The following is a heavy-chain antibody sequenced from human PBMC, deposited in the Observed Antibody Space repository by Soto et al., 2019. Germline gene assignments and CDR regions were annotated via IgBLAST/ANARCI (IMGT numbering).Heavy chain of an antibody. J-gene: IGHJ4*02. CDR2: ISGSGGST. V-gene: IGHV3-23*01. CDR3: AKVGALAARVPYYFDY. Sequence: GGSLRLSCAASGFTFSSYAMSWVRQAPGKGLEWVSAISGSGGSTYYADSVKGRFTISRDNSKNTLYLQMNSLRAEDTAVYYCAKVGALAARVPYYFDYWGQGTLVTVSS. CDR1: GFTFSSYA. D-gene: IGHD6-6*01.